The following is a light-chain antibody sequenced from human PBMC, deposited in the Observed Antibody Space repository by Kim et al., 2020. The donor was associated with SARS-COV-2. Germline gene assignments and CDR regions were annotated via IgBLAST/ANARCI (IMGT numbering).Light chain of an antibody. V-gene: IGLV2-14*03. CDR1: SSDVGGYNY. CDR2: DVS. Sequence: QSALTQPASVSGSPGQSITISCTGTSSDVGGYNYVSWYQQHPGKAPKLMIYDVSNRPSGVSNRFSGSKSGNTVSLTISGLQAEDEADYYCSSYTSSSTGVFGGGTKLTVL. CDR3: SSYTSSSTGV. J-gene: IGLJ3*02.